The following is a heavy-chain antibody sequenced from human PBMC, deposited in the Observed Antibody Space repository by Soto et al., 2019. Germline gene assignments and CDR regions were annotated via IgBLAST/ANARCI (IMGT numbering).Heavy chain of an antibody. V-gene: IGHV4-31*03. CDR1: GGSISSGGYY. CDR3: ARGLDDFWSGYNYGMDV. J-gene: IGHJ6*02. Sequence: LSLTCTVSGGSISSGGYYWSWIRQHPGKGLEWIGYIYYSGSTYYNPSLKSRVTISVDTSKNQFSLKLSSVTAADTAVYYCARGLDDFWSGYNYGMDVWGQGTTVTVSS. D-gene: IGHD3-3*01. CDR2: IYYSGST.